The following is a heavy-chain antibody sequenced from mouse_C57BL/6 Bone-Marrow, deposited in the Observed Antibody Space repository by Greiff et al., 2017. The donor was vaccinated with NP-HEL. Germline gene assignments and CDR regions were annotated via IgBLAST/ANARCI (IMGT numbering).Heavy chain of an antibody. CDR1: GFSFNTYA. CDR3: VRHDYSISFAY. J-gene: IGHJ3*01. CDR2: IRSKSNNYAT. V-gene: IGHV10-1*01. D-gene: IGHD2-5*01. Sequence: GGGLVQPKGSLKLSCAASGFSFNTYAMNWVRQAPGKGLEWVARIRSKSNNYATYYADSVKDRFTISRDDSESMLYLQMNNLKTEDTAMYYCVRHDYSISFAYWGQGTLVTVSA.